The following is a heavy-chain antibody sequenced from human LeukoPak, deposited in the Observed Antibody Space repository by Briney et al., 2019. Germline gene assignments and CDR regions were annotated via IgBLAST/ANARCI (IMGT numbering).Heavy chain of an antibody. CDR1: GYSFTSYW. CDR3: AGLLSLNWFDP. D-gene: IGHD2-2*01. Sequence: NAGESLKISCKGSGYSFTSYWIGWVRQMPGKGLEWMGIIYPGDSDTIYSPSFQGQVTISADKSISTAYLQWSSLKASDTAMYYCAGLLSLNWFDPWGQGTLVTVSS. J-gene: IGHJ5*02. V-gene: IGHV5-51*01. CDR2: IYPGDSDT.